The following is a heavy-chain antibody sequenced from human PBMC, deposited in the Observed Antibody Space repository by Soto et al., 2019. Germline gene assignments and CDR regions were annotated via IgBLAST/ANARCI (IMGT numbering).Heavy chain of an antibody. Sequence: QITLKESGPTLVKPTQTLTLTCTFSGFSLSTGGVGVGWIRQPPGKALQWLALIYWNGDKYYSPSLTNRLTITKDTSKNKVVLTMTDRDPVDAGTFFCAHKGQLVGDWFDPWGQGTLVTVSS. CDR2: IYWNGDK. CDR3: AHKGQLVGDWFDP. V-gene: IGHV2-5*01. D-gene: IGHD6-6*01. CDR1: GFSLSTGGVG. J-gene: IGHJ5*02.